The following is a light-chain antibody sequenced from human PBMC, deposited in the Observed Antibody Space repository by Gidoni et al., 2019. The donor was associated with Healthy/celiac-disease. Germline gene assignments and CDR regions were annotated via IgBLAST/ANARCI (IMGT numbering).Light chain of an antibody. J-gene: IGLJ2*01. V-gene: IGLV2-23*01. Sequence: SALTPPASVSESPGQSITIPCTGTSSDVGGYHLVSWYQHHPGKAPKLILYEGSKRPSGVSNRFSGSKSGNTASLTISGLQAEDEAHYYCCSYAGSHVIFGGGTKLTVL. CDR3: CSYAGSHVI. CDR2: EGS. CDR1: SSDVGGYHL.